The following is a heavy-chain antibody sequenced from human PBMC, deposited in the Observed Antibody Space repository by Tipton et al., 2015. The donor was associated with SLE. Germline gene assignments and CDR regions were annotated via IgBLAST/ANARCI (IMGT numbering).Heavy chain of an antibody. Sequence: TLSLTCTVSGGSISSHYWSWIRQPPGKGLEWIGYIYYSESTNYNPSLKSRVTISVDTSKNQFSLNLSSVTAADTAVYYCARGRGGSYYSFFDYWGQGTLVTVSS. CDR1: GGSISSHY. CDR2: IYYSEST. V-gene: IGHV4-59*11. CDR3: ARGRGGSYYSFFDY. D-gene: IGHD1-26*01. J-gene: IGHJ4*02.